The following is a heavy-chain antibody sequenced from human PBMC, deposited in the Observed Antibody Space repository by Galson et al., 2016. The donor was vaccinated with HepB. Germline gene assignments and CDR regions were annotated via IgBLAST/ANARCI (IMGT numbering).Heavy chain of an antibody. CDR1: GYSFTDYW. V-gene: IGHV5-51*01. D-gene: IGHD2-8*02. CDR3: AWREGGVILDCTVWFDP. Sequence: QSGAEVTKPGESLKISCKGSGYSFTDYWIGWVRQMPGKGLEWMGFIYPGDSDTRYSPSFQGQVTISVDKSVRPAYLEWSSLKASDTAGYYCAWREGGVILDCTVWFDPWGQGTLVTVAS. CDR2: IYPGDSDT. J-gene: IGHJ5*02.